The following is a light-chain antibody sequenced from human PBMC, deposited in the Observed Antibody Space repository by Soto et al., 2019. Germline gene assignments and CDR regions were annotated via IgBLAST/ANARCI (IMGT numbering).Light chain of an antibody. V-gene: IGKV3D-15*01. CDR3: QKYNNWTPVYT. CDR2: DTS. Sequence: EIVMTQSPATLSVSPGAGATLSCRASQSVGSKVAWYQQRPGQAPRLLIYDTSTRATGITARFSGSGSGTEFTLTISSLQAEDFAVYYCQKYNNWTPVYTFGQGTKLVIK. CDR1: QSVGSK. J-gene: IGKJ2*01.